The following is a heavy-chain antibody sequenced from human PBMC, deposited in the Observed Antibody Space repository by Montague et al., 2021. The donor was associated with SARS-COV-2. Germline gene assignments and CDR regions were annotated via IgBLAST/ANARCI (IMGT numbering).Heavy chain of an antibody. CDR1: GGSISSQNW. CDR2: IYHDGTT. Sequence: SETLSLTCAVSGGSISSQNWWNWVRQSPGKGLEWIGEIYHDGTTNYNPSLNSRVTISVDKSKNQFSLNLNSVTAADTAVYYCAREGSRDGYNEDFDYWGQGIPVTVSS. J-gene: IGHJ4*02. D-gene: IGHD5-24*01. CDR3: AREGSRDGYNEDFDY. V-gene: IGHV4-4*02.